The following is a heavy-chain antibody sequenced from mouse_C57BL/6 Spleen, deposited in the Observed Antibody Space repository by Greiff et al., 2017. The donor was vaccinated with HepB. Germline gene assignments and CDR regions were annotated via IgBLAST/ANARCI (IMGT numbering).Heavy chain of an antibody. D-gene: IGHD2-1*01. CDR1: GYTFTDYN. J-gene: IGHJ4*01. CDR3: ARDYGNYVPYAMDY. V-gene: IGHV1-22*01. CDR2: INPNNGGT. Sequence: EVQRVESGPELVKPGASVKMSCKASGYTFTDYNMHWVKQSHGKSLEWIGYINPNNGGTSYNQKFKGKATLTVNKSSSTAYMELRSLTSEDSAVYYCARDYGNYVPYAMDYWGQGTSVTVSS.